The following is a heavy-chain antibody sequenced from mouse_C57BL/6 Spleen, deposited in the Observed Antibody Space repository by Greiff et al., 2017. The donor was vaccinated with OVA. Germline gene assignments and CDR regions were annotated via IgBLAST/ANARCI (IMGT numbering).Heavy chain of an antibody. CDR2: ISSGGSYT. J-gene: IGHJ3*01. V-gene: IGHV5-6*02. CDR3: ARDYDYDERAFAY. D-gene: IGHD2-4*01. CDR1: GFTFSSYG. Sequence: VMLVESGGDLVKPGGSLKLSCAASGFTFSSYGMSWVRQTPDKRLEWVATISSGGSYTYYPDSVKGRFTISRDNAKNTLYLQMSSLKSEDTAMYYCARDYDYDERAFAYWGQGTLVTVSA.